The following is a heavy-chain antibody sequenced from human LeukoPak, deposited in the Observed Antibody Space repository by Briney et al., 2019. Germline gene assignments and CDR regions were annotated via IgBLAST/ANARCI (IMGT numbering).Heavy chain of an antibody. J-gene: IGHJ6*02. CDR2: ISGSGGST. V-gene: IGHV3-23*01. CDR3: ARYFDWFGIYMDV. D-gene: IGHD3-9*01. Sequence: GGSLRLSCAASGFTFSSYAMSWVRQAPGKGLEWVSAISGSGGSTYYADSVKGRFTISRDNSKNTLYLQMNSLRAEDTAVYYCARYFDWFGIYMDVWGQGTTVTVFS. CDR1: GFTFSSYA.